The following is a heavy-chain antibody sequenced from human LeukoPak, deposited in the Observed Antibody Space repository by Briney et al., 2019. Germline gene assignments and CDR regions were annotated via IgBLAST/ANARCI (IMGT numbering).Heavy chain of an antibody. CDR3: AKSAGSSSSWEFDY. J-gene: IGHJ4*02. Sequence: GESLQISCKGSGYSFTSYWIGWVRRMPGKGLEWMGIIYFGDSHTRYSPSFQGQVTISADKSISTAYLQWSSLKASDSAIYYCAKSAGSSSSWEFDYWGQGTLVTVSS. CDR2: IYFGDSHT. D-gene: IGHD6-13*01. V-gene: IGHV5-51*01. CDR1: GYSFTSYW.